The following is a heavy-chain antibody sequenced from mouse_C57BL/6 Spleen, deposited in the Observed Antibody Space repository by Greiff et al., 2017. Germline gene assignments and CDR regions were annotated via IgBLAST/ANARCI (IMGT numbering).Heavy chain of an antibody. CDR1: GYAFTSYW. Sequence: QVQLQQSGAELVKPGASVKISCKASGYAFTSYWMNWVKQRPGKGLEWIGQIYPGDGDTNYNGQFKGQAPLTADKSSSTAYMQLSSLTSEDSAVYLGARSGPTTVVVPKYFDVWGTGTTVTGSA. CDR2: IYPGDGDT. D-gene: IGHD1-1*01. J-gene: IGHJ1*03. CDR3: ARSGPTTVVVPKYFDV. V-gene: IGHV1-80*01.